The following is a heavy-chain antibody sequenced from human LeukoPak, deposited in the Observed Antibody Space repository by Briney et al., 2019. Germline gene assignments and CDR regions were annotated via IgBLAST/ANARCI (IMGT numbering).Heavy chain of an antibody. J-gene: IGHJ4*02. CDR2: YSGSGGTT. Sequence: GGSLRLSCAASGSAISSYGMSLLRQAPEKGLERVSGYSGSGGTTYYADSVKGRITISRANSKITLYLQMNSRRAEDTAVYYCAKVSPFYLVIRPGPDYWGQGTLVTVSS. CDR3: AKVSPFYLVIRPGPDY. D-gene: IGHD2-2*01. CDR1: GSAISSYG. V-gene: IGHV3-23*01.